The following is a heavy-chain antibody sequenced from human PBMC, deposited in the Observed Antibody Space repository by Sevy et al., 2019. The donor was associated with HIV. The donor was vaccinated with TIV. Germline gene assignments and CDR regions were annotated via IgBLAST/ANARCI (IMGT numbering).Heavy chain of an antibody. D-gene: IGHD3-10*01. CDR1: GFTFSNAW. CDR3: TTDRLLHGSGSYSLRPFDY. V-gene: IGHV3-15*01. CDR2: IKSKTDGGTT. J-gene: IGHJ4*02. Sequence: GVSLRLSCAASGFTFSNAWMSWVRQAPGKGLEWVGRIKSKTDGGTTDYAAPVKGRFTISRDDSKNTLYLQMNSLKTEDTAVYYCTTDRLLHGSGSYSLRPFDYWGQGTLVTVSS.